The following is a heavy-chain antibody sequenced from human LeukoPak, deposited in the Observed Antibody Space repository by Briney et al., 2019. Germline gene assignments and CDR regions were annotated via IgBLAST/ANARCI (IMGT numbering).Heavy chain of an antibody. CDR3: AKDAVVVPAANFRYNWFDP. CDR2: ISGSGGST. V-gene: IGHV3-23*01. D-gene: IGHD2-2*01. CDR1: GFTFSSYA. Sequence: GGSLRLSCAASGFTFSSYAMSWVRQAPGKGLEWVSAISGSGGSTYYADSVKGRFTISRDNSKNTLYLQMNSLRAEDTAVYYCAKDAVVVPAANFRYNWFDPWGQGTLVTVSS. J-gene: IGHJ5*02.